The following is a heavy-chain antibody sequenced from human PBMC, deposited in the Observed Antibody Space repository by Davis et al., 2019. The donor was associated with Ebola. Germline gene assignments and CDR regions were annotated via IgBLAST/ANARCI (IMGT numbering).Heavy chain of an antibody. CDR2: LSFDGSSE. V-gene: IGHV3-30*04. CDR1: GFTFSSYA. J-gene: IGHJ4*02. CDR3: ATQGGYSNGGYFGF. D-gene: IGHD4-11*01. Sequence: GESLKISCAASGFTFSSYAMSWVRQAPGKGLEWVAFLSFDGSSEYYADSVKGRFTISRDDAKNTLWLQMNSLRVDDTAVYYCATQGGYSNGGYFGFWGQGTLVTVSP.